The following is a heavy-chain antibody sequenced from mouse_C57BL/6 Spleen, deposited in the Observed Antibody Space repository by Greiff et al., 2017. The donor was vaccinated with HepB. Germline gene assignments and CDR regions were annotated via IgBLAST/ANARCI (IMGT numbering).Heavy chain of an antibody. D-gene: IGHD1-1*01. CDR1: GYTFTSYD. CDR3: RGATVVAHGYVDV. Sequence: VQLQQSGPELVKPGASVKLSCKASGYTFTSYDINWVKQRPGQGPERIGWLYPRDGSTKYNEKFKGTATLTVDTSSSTAYMELHSLTSEDSAVYFCRGATVVAHGYVDVWGTVTTVTVSS. V-gene: IGHV1-85*01. J-gene: IGHJ1*03. CDR2: LYPRDGST.